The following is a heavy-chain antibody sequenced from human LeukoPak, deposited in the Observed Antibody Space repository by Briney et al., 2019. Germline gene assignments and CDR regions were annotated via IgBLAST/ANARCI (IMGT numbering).Heavy chain of an antibody. D-gene: IGHD6-13*01. CDR3: ARVRDSSNWYVFDI. V-gene: IGHV3-30*04. CDR1: GFTFSSYP. J-gene: IGHJ3*02. CDR2: ISYDESNK. Sequence: GRSLRLSCAASGFTFSSYPMHWVRQAPGKWLEWVAVISYDESNKYYADSVQGRFTVSRDNYKHKLYLQMNSLRAEDTAVYYCARVRDSSNWYVFDIWGQGTMVTVSS.